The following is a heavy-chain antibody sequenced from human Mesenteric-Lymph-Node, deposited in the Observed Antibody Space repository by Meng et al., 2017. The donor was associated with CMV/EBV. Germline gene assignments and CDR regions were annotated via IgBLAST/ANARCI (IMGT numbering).Heavy chain of an antibody. D-gene: IGHD3-3*01. Sequence: GESLKISCAASGFTFSSYEMNWVRQAPGKGLEWVSYISSSGSTIYYADSVKGRFTISRDNAKNSLYLQMNSLRAEDTAVYYCARPLLEWRSRGGMDVWGQGTTVTVSS. CDR3: ARPLLEWRSRGGMDV. V-gene: IGHV3-48*03. J-gene: IGHJ6*02. CDR1: GFTFSSYE. CDR2: ISSSGSTI.